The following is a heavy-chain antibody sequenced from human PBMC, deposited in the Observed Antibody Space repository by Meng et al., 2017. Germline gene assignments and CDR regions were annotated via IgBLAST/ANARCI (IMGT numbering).Heavy chain of an antibody. Sequence: GESLKISCAASGFTFSGHAMTWVRQAPGKGLEWVSSISGSADSIYYADSVKGRFTISRDHSKNTLFLHMNSLRTGDTAVYYCARGLRIGPDYWGQGTLVTVSS. D-gene: IGHD3/OR15-3a*01. CDR1: GFTFSGHA. J-gene: IGHJ4*02. V-gene: IGHV3-23*01. CDR3: ARGLRIGPDY. CDR2: ISGSADSI.